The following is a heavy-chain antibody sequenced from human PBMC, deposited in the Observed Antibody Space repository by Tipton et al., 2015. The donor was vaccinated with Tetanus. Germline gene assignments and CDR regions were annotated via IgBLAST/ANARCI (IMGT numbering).Heavy chain of an antibody. CDR1: GFTLSNYP. Sequence: SLRLSCAASGFTLSNYPMHWVRQAPGRGLEYVSSIHTNGGSPLYANSVKGRFTISRDNSKNMLYLQMDSLRGEDMAVYYCARVRYVGWFFDSWAHGTLVSVSS. V-gene: IGHV3-64*01. D-gene: IGHD3/OR15-3a*01. CDR2: IHTNGGSP. CDR3: ARVRYVGWFFDS. J-gene: IGHJ4*01.